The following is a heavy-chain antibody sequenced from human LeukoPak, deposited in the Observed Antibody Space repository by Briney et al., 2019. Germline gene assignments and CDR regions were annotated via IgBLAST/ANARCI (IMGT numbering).Heavy chain of an antibody. D-gene: IGHD3-3*01. J-gene: IGHJ4*02. CDR3: AREGGFYRPLDY. V-gene: IGHV4-4*02. Sequence: PSETLSLTCAVSGGSVTSTNCWTWVRQPPGKGLEWIGEVHLDGRTNYNPSLTGRLTMSVDLYENHISLKLTSVTAADTAVYYCAREGGFYRPLDYSGQGTLVTVSS. CDR1: GGSVTSTNC. CDR2: VHLDGRT.